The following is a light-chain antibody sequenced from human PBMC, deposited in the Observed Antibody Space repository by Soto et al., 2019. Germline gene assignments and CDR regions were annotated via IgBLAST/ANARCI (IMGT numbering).Light chain of an antibody. CDR3: QQHNGYAPIT. CDR1: QSISGW. V-gene: IGKV1-5*01. Sequence: DIQMTQSPSTLSAPVGDRVTITCRASQSISGWLACYQQKPGKAPKLLIYDASTLETGVPSRFSGSGSGTEFTLTISRLQSDDFATYYCQQHNGYAPITFGQGTRLEIK. CDR2: DAS. J-gene: IGKJ5*01.